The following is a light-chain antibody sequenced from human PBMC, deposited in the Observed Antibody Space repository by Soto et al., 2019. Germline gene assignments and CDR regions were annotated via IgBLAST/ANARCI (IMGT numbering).Light chain of an antibody. CDR2: GAS. Sequence: EYVLTQFPATLSLSPGETAALSCRASQSVSGYVAWYQQKPGQAPRLLIYGASTRASGTPARFSGSGSGTHFTLTISSLEPEDFAVYYCQQRSNWPPILTFGGGTKVEL. J-gene: IGKJ4*01. V-gene: IGKV3-11*01. CDR1: QSVSGY. CDR3: QQRSNWPPILT.